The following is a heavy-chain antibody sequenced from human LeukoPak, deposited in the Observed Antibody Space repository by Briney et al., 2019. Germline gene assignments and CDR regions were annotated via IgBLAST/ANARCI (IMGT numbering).Heavy chain of an antibody. J-gene: IGHJ4*02. Sequence: GASVKVSCKASGYTFTSFGINWVRQAPGQGLEWMGWISTYNGNTNYAQKFQGRVTLTRDTSISTAYMELSSLESDDTAVYYCARGGTSGYSYGYSWGQGTLVTVSS. CDR3: ARGGTSGYSYGYS. V-gene: IGHV1-18*04. CDR1: GYTFTSFG. D-gene: IGHD5-18*01. CDR2: ISTYNGNT.